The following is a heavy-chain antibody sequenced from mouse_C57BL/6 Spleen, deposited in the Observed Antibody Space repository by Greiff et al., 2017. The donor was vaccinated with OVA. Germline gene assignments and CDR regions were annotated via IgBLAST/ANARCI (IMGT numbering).Heavy chain of an antibody. J-gene: IGHJ3*01. CDR2: INPNNGGT. Sequence: VQLQQSGPELVKPGASVKIPCKASGYTFTDYNMDWVKQSHGKSLEWIGDINPNNGGTIYNQKFKGKATLTVDKSSSAAYMELRSLTSEDTAVYYCARSYYGNYERFAYWGQGTLVTVSA. CDR1: GYTFTDYN. D-gene: IGHD2-10*01. CDR3: ARSYYGNYERFAY. V-gene: IGHV1-18*01.